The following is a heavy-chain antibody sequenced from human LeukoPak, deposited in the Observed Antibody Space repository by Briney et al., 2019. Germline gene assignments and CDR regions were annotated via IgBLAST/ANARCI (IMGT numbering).Heavy chain of an antibody. Sequence: SETLSLTCTVSDGSITNNDWSWVRQTPGKGLEFIGYVHYSGTTNYNPSLRSRVTISIDTSKNQFSLKLSSVTAADTAVYYCARTSSSWWMAVFDYWGQGTLVTVSS. J-gene: IGHJ4*02. V-gene: IGHV4-59*08. CDR2: VHYSGTT. D-gene: IGHD6-13*01. CDR1: DGSITNND. CDR3: ARTSSSWWMAVFDY.